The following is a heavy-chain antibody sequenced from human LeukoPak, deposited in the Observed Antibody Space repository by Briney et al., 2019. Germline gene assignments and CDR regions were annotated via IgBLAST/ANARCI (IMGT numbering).Heavy chain of an antibody. D-gene: IGHD6-13*01. CDR1: GGSFSGYY. Sequence: PSETLSLTCAVYGGSFSGYYWSWIRQPPGKGLEWIGRIYTSGSTNYNPSLKSRVTMSVDTSKNQFSLKLSSVTAADTAVYYCARIANEYYYMDVWGEGTTVTISS. CDR2: IYTSGST. V-gene: IGHV4-59*10. CDR3: ARIANEYYYMDV. J-gene: IGHJ6*03.